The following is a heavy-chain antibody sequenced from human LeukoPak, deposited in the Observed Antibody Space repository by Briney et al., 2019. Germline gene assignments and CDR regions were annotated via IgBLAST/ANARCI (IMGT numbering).Heavy chain of an antibody. V-gene: IGHV4-59*01. D-gene: IGHD4-17*01. CDR3: AGWAYGCYFDY. CDR1: GGSISSYY. CDR2: IYYSGST. Sequence: SETLSLTCTVSGGSISSYYWSWIRQPPGKGLEWIGYIYYSGSTNYNPSLKSRVTISVDTSKNQFSLKLSSVTAADTAVYYCAGWAYGCYFDYWGQGTLVTVSS. J-gene: IGHJ4*02.